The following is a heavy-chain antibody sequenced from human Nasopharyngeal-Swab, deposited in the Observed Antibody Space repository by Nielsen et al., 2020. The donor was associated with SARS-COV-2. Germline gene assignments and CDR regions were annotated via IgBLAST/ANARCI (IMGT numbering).Heavy chain of an antibody. CDR1: GFTFSSYS. CDR3: ARDPDYDFWSGYSKSFDY. CDR2: ISSSSSTI. V-gene: IGHV3-48*04. Sequence: GESLKISCAASGFTFSSYSMNWVRQAPGKGLEWVSYISSSSSTIYYAGSVKGRFTISRDNAKNSLYLQMNSLRAEDTAVYYCARDPDYDFWSGYSKSFDYWGQGTLVTVSS. J-gene: IGHJ4*02. D-gene: IGHD3-3*01.